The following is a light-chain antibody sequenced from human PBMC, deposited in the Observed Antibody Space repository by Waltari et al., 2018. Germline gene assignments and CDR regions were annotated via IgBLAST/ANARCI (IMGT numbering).Light chain of an antibody. CDR3: SSYAGSNNLVV. J-gene: IGLJ2*01. V-gene: IGLV2-8*01. CDR1: SSDVGGYNY. Sequence: QSALTQPPSASGYLGQSVTISCTGTSSDVGGYNYVPWYQQHPGKAPKLIIYEVSKRPSGVPDRFSGSKSGNTASLTVSGLLAEDEADYYCSSYAGSNNLVVFGGGTKLTVL. CDR2: EVS.